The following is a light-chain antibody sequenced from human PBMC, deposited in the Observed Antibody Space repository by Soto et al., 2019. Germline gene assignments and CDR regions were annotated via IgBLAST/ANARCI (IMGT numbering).Light chain of an antibody. CDR1: QSVSSN. J-gene: IGKJ1*01. CDR3: QQYNNWPPWT. Sequence: ETVMTQSPATLSVSPGERATLSCRASQSVSSNLAWYQQKPGQAPRLLIYGASTRATGIPARFSGSGSGTEFTLTISSLQSEDSAVYYCQQYNNWPPWTFGQGTKVEIK. CDR2: GAS. V-gene: IGKV3-15*01.